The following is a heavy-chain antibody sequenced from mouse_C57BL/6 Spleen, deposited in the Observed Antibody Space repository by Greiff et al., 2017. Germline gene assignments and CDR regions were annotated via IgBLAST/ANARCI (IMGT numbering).Heavy chain of an antibody. V-gene: IGHV5-12*01. Sequence: EVQVVESGGGLVQPGGSLKLSCAASGFTFSDYYMYWVRQTPEKRLEWVAYISNGGGSTYYPDTVKGRFTISIDNAKNNLYLQMSRLKSEDTAMYYCARGDYDEEGYAMGYWGQGTSVTVSS. CDR3: ARGDYDEEGYAMGY. J-gene: IGHJ4*01. CDR1: GFTFSDYY. CDR2: ISNGGGST. D-gene: IGHD2-4*01.